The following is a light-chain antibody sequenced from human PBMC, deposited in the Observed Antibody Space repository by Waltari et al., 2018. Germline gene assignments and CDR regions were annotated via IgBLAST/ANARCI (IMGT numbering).Light chain of an antibody. CDR1: QSVLYSSNNKTY. J-gene: IGKJ1*01. CDR2: WAS. Sequence: DIVMTQSPYSLSVSVGERAIITCQSSQSVLYSSNNKTYLAWYQQKPGQPPKLLIYWASNRESGVPERFSGSVSGTDFTLTISSLQAEDVAVYYCQHYYSPPWTFGQGTKVEIK. V-gene: IGKV4-1*01. CDR3: QHYYSPPWT.